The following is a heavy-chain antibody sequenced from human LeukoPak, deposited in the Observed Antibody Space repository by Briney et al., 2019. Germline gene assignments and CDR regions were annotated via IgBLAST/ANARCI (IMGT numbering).Heavy chain of an antibody. J-gene: IGHJ3*02. CDR1: GYTFTGYY. CDR3: ARGGDQGYYYGSGRDAFDI. V-gene: IGHV1-2*02. CDR2: INPNSGGT. D-gene: IGHD3-10*01. Sequence: GASVKVSCKASGYTFTGYYMHWVRQAPGQGLEWMGWINPNSGGTNYAQKFQSRVTMTRDTSISTAYMELSRLRPDDTAVYYCARGGDQGYYYGSGRDAFDIWGQGTMVTVSS.